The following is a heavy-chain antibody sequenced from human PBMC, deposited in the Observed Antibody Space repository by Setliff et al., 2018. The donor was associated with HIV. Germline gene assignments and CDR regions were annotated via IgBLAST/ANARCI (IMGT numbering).Heavy chain of an antibody. D-gene: IGHD1-26*01. CDR2: INYHGSDI. Sequence: PGGSLRLSCVGSGFTFSNHWMQWVRQAPGKGLVWVSRINYHGSDISYADSVKGRFTISRDNAKNTVYLQMNNLRDEDTAVYFCVRDGVGTTPFDYWGQGSLVTVS. V-gene: IGHV3-74*01. CDR1: GFTFSNHW. J-gene: IGHJ4*02. CDR3: VRDGVGTTPFDY.